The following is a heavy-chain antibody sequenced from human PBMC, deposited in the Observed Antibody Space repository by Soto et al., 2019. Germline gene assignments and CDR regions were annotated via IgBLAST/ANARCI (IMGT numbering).Heavy chain of an antibody. CDR1: GYTFTSYG. Sequence: GASLKVSCKASGYTFTSYGISWVRQAPGQGLEWMGWISAYNGNTNYAQKLQGRVTMTTDTSTSTAYMELRSLRSDDTAVYYCARLRCSSTSCYRSDYYYGMDVWGQGTTVTVSS. D-gene: IGHD2-2*01. J-gene: IGHJ6*02. CDR3: ARLRCSSTSCYRSDYYYGMDV. CDR2: ISAYNGNT. V-gene: IGHV1-18*04.